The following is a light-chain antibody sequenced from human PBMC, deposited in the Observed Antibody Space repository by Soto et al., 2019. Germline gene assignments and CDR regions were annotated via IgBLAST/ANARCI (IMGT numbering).Light chain of an antibody. CDR2: EVD. Sequence: QSALTQPPSASGSPGQSVTISCTGTSSDVGGYNYVSWYQHHPGNAPKLMIYEVDKRTSGVPDRFSGSKSGNTASLTVSGLHAEDEADYYCSSYAGSNTPYVFGTGTKGTVL. V-gene: IGLV2-8*01. J-gene: IGLJ1*01. CDR3: SSYAGSNTPYV. CDR1: SSDVGGYNY.